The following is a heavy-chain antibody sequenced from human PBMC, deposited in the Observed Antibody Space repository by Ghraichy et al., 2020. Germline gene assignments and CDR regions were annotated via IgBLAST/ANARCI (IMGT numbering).Heavy chain of an antibody. D-gene: IGHD3-3*01. Sequence: SETLSLTCTVSGASISNSYCSWIRQPPGKRLEWIGYIHYSGSTNYSPSLKSRVTISSDTPKNQFSLKLSSVTAADTAVYYCSTSTYYDVWSGYDPTLQFDYWGQGILVTVSS. CDR3: STSTYYDVWSGYDPTLQFDY. V-gene: IGHV4-59*01. CDR1: GASISNSY. CDR2: IHYSGST. J-gene: IGHJ4*02.